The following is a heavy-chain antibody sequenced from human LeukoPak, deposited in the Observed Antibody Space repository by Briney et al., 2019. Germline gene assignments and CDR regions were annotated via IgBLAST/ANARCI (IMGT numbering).Heavy chain of an antibody. D-gene: IGHD2-15*01. CDR3: ARVRGYCSGGSCSKRFLAGGYFDY. CDR1: GYTFTGYY. CDR2: INPNSGGT. J-gene: IGHJ4*02. V-gene: IGHV1-2*02. Sequence: GASVKVSCKASGYTFTGYYMRWVRQAPGQGLEWMGWINPNSGGTNYAQKFQGRVTTTRDTSISTAYMELSRLRSDDTAVYYCARVRGYCSGGSCSKRFLAGGYFDYWGQGTLVTVSS.